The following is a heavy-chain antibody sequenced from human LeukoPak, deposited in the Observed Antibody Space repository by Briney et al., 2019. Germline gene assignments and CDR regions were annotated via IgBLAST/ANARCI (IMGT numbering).Heavy chain of an antibody. Sequence: GGSLRLSCAASGFTFSSSAMSWVRQAPGKGLEWVSATSNNGGYTYYADSVQGRFTISRDNSKNTLCLQMNSLRAEDTAVYYCAKQLGYCSDGSCYFPYWGQGTLVTVSS. CDR1: GFTFSSSA. J-gene: IGHJ4*02. V-gene: IGHV3-23*01. CDR2: TSNNGGYT. D-gene: IGHD2-15*01. CDR3: AKQLGYCSDGSCYFPY.